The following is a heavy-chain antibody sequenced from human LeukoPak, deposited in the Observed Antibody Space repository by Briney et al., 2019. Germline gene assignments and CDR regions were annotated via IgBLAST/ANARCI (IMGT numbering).Heavy chain of an antibody. CDR2: IICGGGIHT. D-gene: IGHD5-12*01. CDR1: GRGFSNFD. J-gene: IGHJ4*02. CDR3: AKLYTRGGYDIDC. Sequence: GGALILSCVASGRGFSNFDAAWFRQAPGKGLEWVSYIICGGGIHTRYRDSVKGRFTISRDDSRSTVYLQVDSLRAEDTAIYYCAKLYTRGGYDIDCWGQGTLVTVSS. V-gene: IGHV3-23*01.